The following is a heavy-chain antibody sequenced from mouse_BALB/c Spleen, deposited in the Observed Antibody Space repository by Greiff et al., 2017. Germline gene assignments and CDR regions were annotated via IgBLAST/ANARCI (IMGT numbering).Heavy chain of an antibody. CDR1: GFTFSSYA. CDR2: ISSGGST. Sequence: EVHLVESGGGLVKPGGSLKLSCAASGFTFSSYAMSWVRQTPEKRLEWVASISSGGSTYYPDSVKGRFTISRDNARNILYLQMSSLRSEDTAMYYCARGITTVVAPYYAMDYWGQGTSVTVSS. V-gene: IGHV5-6-5*01. CDR3: ARGITTVVAPYYAMDY. J-gene: IGHJ4*01. D-gene: IGHD1-1*01.